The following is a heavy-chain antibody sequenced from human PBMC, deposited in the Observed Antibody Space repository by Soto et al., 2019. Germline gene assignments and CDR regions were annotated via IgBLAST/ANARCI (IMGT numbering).Heavy chain of an antibody. CDR3: XXXXXXXSSWPYYFDY. D-gene: IGHD6-13*01. Sequence: QVQLVQSGAEVKKPGASVKVSCKASGYTFTTYGISWVRQAPGQGLEWMGWISAYSGSTKFAQKLQGRVTMTTDTSTTTAXXXXXXXTXXXXXXXXXXXXXXXXSSWPYYFDYWGQGTLVTVSS. J-gene: IGHJ4*02. V-gene: IGHV1-18*01. CDR1: GYTFTTYG. CDR2: ISAYSGST.